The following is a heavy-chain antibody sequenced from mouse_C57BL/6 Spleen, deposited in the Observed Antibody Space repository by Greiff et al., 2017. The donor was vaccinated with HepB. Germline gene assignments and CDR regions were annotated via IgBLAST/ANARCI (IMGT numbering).Heavy chain of an antibody. CDR1: GYAFSSSW. CDR3: ARDDYDYAMDY. Sequence: QVQLQQSGPELVKPGASVKISCKASGYAFSSSWMNWVKQRPGKGLEWIGRIYPGDGDTNYNGKFKGKATLTADTSSSTAYMQLSSLTSEDSAVYFGARDDYDYAMDYWGQGTSVTVSS. J-gene: IGHJ4*01. D-gene: IGHD2-4*01. V-gene: IGHV1-82*01. CDR2: IYPGDGDT.